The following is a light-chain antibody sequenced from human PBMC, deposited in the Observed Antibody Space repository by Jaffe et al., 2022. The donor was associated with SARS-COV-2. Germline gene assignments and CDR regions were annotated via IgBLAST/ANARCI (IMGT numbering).Light chain of an antibody. CDR3: QQYYSGLT. Sequence: DIVMTQSPDSLAVSLGETATINCKSSQSVLYSSNNKNYLAWFQQKPGRPPKLLFYWASTREYGVPDRFSGSGSGTDFALTISSLQAEDVAVYYCQQYYSGLTFGQGTRVEVK. CDR2: WAS. J-gene: IGKJ1*01. CDR1: QSVLYSSNNKNY. V-gene: IGKV4-1*01.